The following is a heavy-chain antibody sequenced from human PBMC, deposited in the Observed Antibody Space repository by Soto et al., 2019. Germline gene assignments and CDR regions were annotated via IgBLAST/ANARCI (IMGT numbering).Heavy chain of an antibody. Sequence: PGGSLRLSCAASGFTFSDYYMSWIRQAPGKGLEWVSYISSSGSTIHYADSVKGRFTISRDNAKNSLYLQMNSLRAEDTAVYYCARDGGGYCSSISCFKFDYWSQGTLVTVSS. V-gene: IGHV3-11*01. CDR3: ARDGGGYCSSISCFKFDY. D-gene: IGHD2-2*01. CDR2: ISSSGSTI. J-gene: IGHJ4*02. CDR1: GFTFSDYY.